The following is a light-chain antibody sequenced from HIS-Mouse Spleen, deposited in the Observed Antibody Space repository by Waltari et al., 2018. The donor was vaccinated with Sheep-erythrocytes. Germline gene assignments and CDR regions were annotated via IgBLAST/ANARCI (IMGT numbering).Light chain of an antibody. V-gene: IGLV2-23*01. CDR2: EGS. CDR1: SSDVGSYNL. J-gene: IGLJ3*02. Sequence: QSALTQPASVSGSPGQSITISCTGTSSDVGSYNLVSWYQQHPGKAPKLMIYEGSKLHSGVSNLFSGSKSGNTASLTISGLQAEDEADYYCCSYAGSSTPWVFGGGTKLTVL. CDR3: CSYAGSSTPWV.